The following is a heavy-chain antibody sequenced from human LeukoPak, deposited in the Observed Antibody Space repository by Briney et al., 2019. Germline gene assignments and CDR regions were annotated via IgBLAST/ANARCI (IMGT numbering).Heavy chain of an antibody. J-gene: IGHJ4*02. CDR2: ISSSSSTI. CDR1: GFTFSSYS. CDR3: ARDQGLVVDY. V-gene: IGHV3-48*01. Sequence: GGSLRLSCAASGFTFSSYSMNWVRQAPGKGLEWVSYISSSSSTIYYADSVKGRFTTSRDNAKNSLYLQMNSLRAEDTAVYYCARDQGLVVDYWGQGTLVTVSS.